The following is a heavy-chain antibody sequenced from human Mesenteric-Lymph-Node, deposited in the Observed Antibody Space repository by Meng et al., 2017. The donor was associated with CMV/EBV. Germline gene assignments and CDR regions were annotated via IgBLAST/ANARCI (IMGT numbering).Heavy chain of an antibody. Sequence: GSLRLSCTVSGGSISSSSYYWGWIRQTPGKGLEWIGNIYYSGNTYYNPSLKSRVTISMDTSKSQFSLKLTTVTAADTAVYYCARVLVYIFSSRGPLCAFDIWGQGTMVTVSS. V-gene: IGHV4-39*07. J-gene: IGHJ3*02. CDR1: GGSISSSSYY. CDR2: IYYSGNT. D-gene: IGHD2-8*01. CDR3: ARVLVYIFSSRGPLCAFDI.